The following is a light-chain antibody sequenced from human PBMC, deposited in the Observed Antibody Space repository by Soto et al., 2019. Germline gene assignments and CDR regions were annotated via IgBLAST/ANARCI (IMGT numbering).Light chain of an antibody. CDR1: QSVSNY. V-gene: IGKV3-11*01. CDR3: HQHSDWPLT. J-gene: IGKJ4*01. Sequence: EIVLTQSPATLSLSPGERATLSCRTSQSVSNYLTWYQQRPGQAPRLLISDASHRATGIPARFSGSGSETDFTRTLSSLEPEDFAVYYCHQHSDWPLTFGGGTKVYIK. CDR2: DAS.